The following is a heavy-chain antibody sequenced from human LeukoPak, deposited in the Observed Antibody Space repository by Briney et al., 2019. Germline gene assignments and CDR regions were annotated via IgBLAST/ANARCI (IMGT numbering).Heavy chain of an antibody. J-gene: IGHJ4*02. Sequence: PSETLSLTCAVYGGSFSGYYWSWIRQPPGKGLEWIGEINHSGSTNYNPSLKSRVTISVDTSKNQFSLKLSSVTAADTAVYYCAREAVAANHGLDYWGQGTLVTVSS. CDR3: AREAVAANHGLDY. D-gene: IGHD2-15*01. CDR2: INHSGST. V-gene: IGHV4-34*01. CDR1: GGSFSGYY.